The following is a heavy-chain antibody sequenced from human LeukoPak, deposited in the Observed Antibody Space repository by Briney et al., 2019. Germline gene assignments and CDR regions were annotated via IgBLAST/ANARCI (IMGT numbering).Heavy chain of an antibody. CDR1: GFTFSGSA. J-gene: IGHJ6*02. CDR3: TSYHYGMDV. V-gene: IGHV3-73*01. Sequence: GGSLRLSCAASGFTFSGSAMHWVRQASGKGLEWVGRIRSKANSYATAYAASVKGRFTISRDDSKNTAYLQMNSLKTEDTALYYCTSYHYGMDVWGQGTTVTVSS. CDR2: IRSKANSYAT.